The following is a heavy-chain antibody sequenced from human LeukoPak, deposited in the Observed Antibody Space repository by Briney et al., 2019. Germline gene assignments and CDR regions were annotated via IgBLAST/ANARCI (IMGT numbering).Heavy chain of an antibody. V-gene: IGHV3-7*01. D-gene: IGHD2-15*01. Sequence: GGSLRLSCAASGFTFSTYWMTWVRQAPGKGLEWVANIKADGSQKYYVDSVKGRFTISRDNAKNSLYLQMDSLRAEDTAVYYCSRDTGCAGGNCFSFYDSWGQGTLVTVSS. CDR3: SRDTGCAGGNCFSFYDS. J-gene: IGHJ4*02. CDR2: IKADGSQK. CDR1: GFTFSTYW.